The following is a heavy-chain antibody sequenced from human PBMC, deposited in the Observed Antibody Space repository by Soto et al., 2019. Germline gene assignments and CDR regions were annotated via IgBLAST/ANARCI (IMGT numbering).Heavy chain of an antibody. D-gene: IGHD5-12*01. V-gene: IGHV4-59*04. CDR2: IYHSGST. Sequence: SETLSLTCIVSGGSINNYYWSWIRQPPGKGLEWIGYIYHSGSTYYNPSLKSRVTISVDRSKNQFSLKLSSVTAADTAVYYCAAGGGLPRYYWGQGTLVTVSS. J-gene: IGHJ4*02. CDR1: GGSINNYY. CDR3: AAGGGLPRYY.